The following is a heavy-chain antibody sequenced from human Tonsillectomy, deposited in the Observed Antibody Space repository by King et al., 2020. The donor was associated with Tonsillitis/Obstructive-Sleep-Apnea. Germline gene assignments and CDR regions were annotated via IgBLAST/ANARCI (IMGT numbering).Heavy chain of an antibody. Sequence: VQLVESGGGLVKPGGSLRLSCAASGFTFSNAWMSWVRQAPGKGLEWVGRIKSKTDGGTTDYAAPVKGRFTISRDDSKNTLYLQMNSLKTEDTAVYYCTTPLSMPDLYCSSTSCYYYYYMDVWGKGTTVTVSS. CDR3: TTPLSMPDLYCSSTSCYYYYYMDV. CDR1: GFTFSNAW. V-gene: IGHV3-15*01. D-gene: IGHD2-2*01. CDR2: IKSKTDGGTT. J-gene: IGHJ6*03.